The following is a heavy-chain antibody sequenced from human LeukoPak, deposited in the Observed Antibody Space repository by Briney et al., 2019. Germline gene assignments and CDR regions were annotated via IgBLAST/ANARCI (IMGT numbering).Heavy chain of an antibody. D-gene: IGHD3-22*01. CDR1: GFTFDDYA. V-gene: IGHV3-9*01. J-gene: IGHJ4*02. Sequence: GRSLRLSCAASGFTFDDYAMHWVRQAPGKGLEWVSGISWNSGSIGYADSVKGRFTISRDNAKYSLYLQMNSLRAEDTALYYCAKDNYYDSSGYYIDYWGQGTLVTVSS. CDR2: ISWNSGSI. CDR3: AKDNYYDSSGYYIDY.